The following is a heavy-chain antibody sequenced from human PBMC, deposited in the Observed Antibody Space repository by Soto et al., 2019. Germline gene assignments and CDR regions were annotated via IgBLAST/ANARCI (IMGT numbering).Heavy chain of an antibody. D-gene: IGHD6-19*01. V-gene: IGHV3-23*01. CDR2: ISGSGGDT. Sequence: EVQLLESGGGLVKPGGSLRLSCAASGFTFGDYAMSWVRHTPGKGLEWVSAISGSGGDTRHADSVKGRFSTSRDNSRNTLYLHLTRLGVDDTAVYYCGKERRGSGWFICNTGGQGTLVTVSS. J-gene: IGHJ4*02. CDR3: GKERRGSGWFICNT. CDR1: GFTFGDYA.